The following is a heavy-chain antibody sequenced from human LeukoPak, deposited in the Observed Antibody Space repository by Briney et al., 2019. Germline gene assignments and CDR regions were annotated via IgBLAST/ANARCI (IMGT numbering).Heavy chain of an antibody. CDR3: ARTESSCWYGYFDY. J-gene: IGHJ4*02. CDR2: IYTSGST. CDR1: GGSISRYY. Sequence: SQTLSLTRTVSGGSISRYYWSWIRQPAGKGLEWIGRIYTSGSTNYNPSLTSRVYMSVDTSRTQFSLMLCSVTAADTAVYYCARTESSCWYGYFDYWGQGTLVTVSS. D-gene: IGHD6-19*01. V-gene: IGHV4-4*07.